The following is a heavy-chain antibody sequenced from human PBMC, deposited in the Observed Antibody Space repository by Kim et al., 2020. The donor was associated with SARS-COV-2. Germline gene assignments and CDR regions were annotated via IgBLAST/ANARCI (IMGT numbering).Heavy chain of an antibody. J-gene: IGHJ6*02. D-gene: IGHD2-15*01. CDR1: GFTFSNYA. CDR2: FRGGGGRK. V-gene: IGHV3-23*01. CDR3: AKDSAGGSIYYNYFGMDV. Sequence: GGSLRLSCAASGFTFSNYAMSWVRQAPGKGLEWVAVFRGGGGRKDYADSVKGRFTISRENSKNTLYLEMNSLRADDTAVYYCAKDSAGGSIYYNYFGMDVWGHGTTVSVSS.